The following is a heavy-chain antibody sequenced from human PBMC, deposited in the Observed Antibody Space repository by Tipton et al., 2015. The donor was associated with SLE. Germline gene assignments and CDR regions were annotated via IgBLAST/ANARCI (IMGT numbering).Heavy chain of an antibody. CDR2: ISSSGDTI. V-gene: IGHV3-48*03. J-gene: IGHJ3*02. CDR3: ARDGGYNDYMFWESMSAFDI. D-gene: IGHD5-24*01. Sequence: SLRLSCVASGFTFSSYEMNWVRQAPGKGLEWLSYISSSGDTIYHADSVKGRFTISRDNAKNSLYLQLKSLRGEDTAVYYCARDGGYNDYMFWESMSAFDIWGQGTMVTVSS. CDR1: GFTFSSYE.